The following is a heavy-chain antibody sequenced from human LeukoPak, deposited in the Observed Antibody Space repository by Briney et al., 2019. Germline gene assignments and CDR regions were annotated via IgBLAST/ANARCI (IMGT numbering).Heavy chain of an antibody. CDR1: GGSINSYY. CDR2: INHSGST. V-gene: IGHV4-34*01. CDR3: ARLGYSSSSGGFDY. Sequence: SETLSLTCTVSGGSINSYYWSWIRQPPGKGLEWIGEINHSGSTNYNPSLKSRVTISVDTSKNQFSLKLSSVTAADTAVYYCARLGYSSSSGGFDYWGQGTLVTVSS. J-gene: IGHJ4*02. D-gene: IGHD6-6*01.